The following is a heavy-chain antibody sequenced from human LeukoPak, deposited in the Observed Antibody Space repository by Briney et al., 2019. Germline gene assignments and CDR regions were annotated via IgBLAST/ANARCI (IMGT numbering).Heavy chain of an antibody. V-gene: IGHV4-39*01. D-gene: IGHD2-15*01. CDR3: ARHGFCSGGSCYSWGYYYYMDV. CDR1: GGSISSSSYY. CDR2: IYYSGST. J-gene: IGHJ6*03. Sequence: PSETLSLTCTVSGGSISSSSYYWGWIRQPPGKGLEWIGSIYYSGSTYYNPSLQSRVTISVDTSKNQFSLKLYSVTAADTAVYYCARHGFCSGGSCYSWGYYYYMDVWGKGTTVTISS.